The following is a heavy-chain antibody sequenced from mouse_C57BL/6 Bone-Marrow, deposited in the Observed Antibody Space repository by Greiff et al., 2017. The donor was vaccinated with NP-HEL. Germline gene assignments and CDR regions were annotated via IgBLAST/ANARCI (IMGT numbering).Heavy chain of an antibody. CDR1: GYAFSSSW. V-gene: IGHV1-82*01. CDR2: IYPGDGDT. CDR3: ATITTVVVYYFDY. Sequence: QVHVKQSGPELVKPGASVKISCKASGYAFSSSWMNWVKQRPGKGLEWIGRIYPGDGDTNYNGKFKGKATLTADKSSSTAYMHLSSLTSEDSAVYFCATITTVVVYYFDYWGQGTTLTVSS. D-gene: IGHD1-1*01. J-gene: IGHJ2*01.